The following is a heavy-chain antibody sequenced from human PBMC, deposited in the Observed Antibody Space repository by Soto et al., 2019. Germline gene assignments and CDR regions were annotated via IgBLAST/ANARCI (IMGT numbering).Heavy chain of an antibody. Sequence: WGSLRLSCATSGIIFMNYAIGWFRHSACKGLEWVSAISGSGDSTYYADSVKGRFTISRDNSKNTLYLQMNSLRVEDTAIFYCAKKAEKHFDWMFYADSWGQGTLVTVS. V-gene: IGHV3-23*01. J-gene: IGHJ4*02. D-gene: IGHD3-9*01. CDR2: ISGSGDST. CDR3: AKKAEKHFDWMFYADS. CDR1: GIIFMNYA.